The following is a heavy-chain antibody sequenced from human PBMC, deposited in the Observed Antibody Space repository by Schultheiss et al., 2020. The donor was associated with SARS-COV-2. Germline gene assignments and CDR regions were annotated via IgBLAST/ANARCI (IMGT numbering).Heavy chain of an antibody. V-gene: IGHV4-59*12. CDR1: GGSISSYY. CDR2: IYYSGRT. J-gene: IGHJ5*02. Sequence: SQTLSLTCTVSGGSISSYYWSWIRQPPGKGLEWIGYIYYSGRTFYNPSLKTRVTISVDTSKNQFSLKLNSVTAADTAVYYCARTYNWFDPWGQGTLVTVSS. CDR3: ARTYNWFDP.